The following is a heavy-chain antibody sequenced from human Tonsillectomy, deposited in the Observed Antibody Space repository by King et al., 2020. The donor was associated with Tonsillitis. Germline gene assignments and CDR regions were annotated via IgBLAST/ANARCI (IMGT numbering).Heavy chain of an antibody. D-gene: IGHD1-26*01. V-gene: IGHV3-21*01. CDR2: ISISGSNI. CDR1: GFSFSTYN. CDR3: ARGDLIVGAAGGDY. Sequence: VQLVESGGGLVKPGGSLRLACAASGFSFSTYNMNWVRQAPRKGLEWVSSISISGSNIYYADSVKGRFTISRDNARNSLYLQMNSLRVDDPAVYFRARGDLIVGAAGGDYWGQGTLVIVSS. J-gene: IGHJ4*01.